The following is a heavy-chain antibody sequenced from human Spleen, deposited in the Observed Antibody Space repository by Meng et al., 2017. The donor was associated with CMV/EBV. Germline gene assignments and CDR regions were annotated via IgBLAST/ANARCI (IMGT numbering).Heavy chain of an antibody. CDR3: AREARAAGTDEYFDY. J-gene: IGHJ4*02. V-gene: IGHV1-2*02. D-gene: IGHD6-13*01. Sequence: ASVKVSCKASGYTFTGYYMHWVRQAPGQGLEWMRWINPNSGGTNYAQKFQGRVTMTRDTSISTTYMELSRLRSDDTAVYYCAREARAAGTDEYFDYWGQGTLVTVSS. CDR1: GYTFTGYY. CDR2: INPNSGGT.